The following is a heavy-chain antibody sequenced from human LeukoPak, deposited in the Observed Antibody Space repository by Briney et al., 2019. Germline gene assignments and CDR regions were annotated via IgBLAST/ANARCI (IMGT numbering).Heavy chain of an antibody. J-gene: IGHJ4*02. D-gene: IGHD3-22*01. CDR3: ARDSYYYDSSGYSIFDY. Sequence: GRSLRLSCAASGFTFSSYGMHWVRQAPGKGLEWVAVIWYDGSNKYYADSVKGRFTISRDNSKNTLYLQMNSLRAEDTAVYCCARDSYYYDSSGYSIFDYWGQGTLVTVSS. CDR2: IWYDGSNK. V-gene: IGHV3-33*01. CDR1: GFTFSSYG.